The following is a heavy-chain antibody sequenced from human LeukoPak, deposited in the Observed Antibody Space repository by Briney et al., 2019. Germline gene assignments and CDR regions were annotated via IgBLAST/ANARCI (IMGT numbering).Heavy chain of an antibody. CDR2: IRYDGSNK. CDR1: GFTFISYS. Sequence: GGSLRLSCAASGFTFISYSIHWVRQAPGKGLEWVAFIRYDGSNKYYADSVKGRFTISRDNSKNTVYLQMNSLRAEDTAVYYCAKGGGYEAQYYYYYLDVWGKGTTVTISS. V-gene: IGHV3-30*02. D-gene: IGHD5-12*01. J-gene: IGHJ6*03. CDR3: AKGGGYEAQYYYYYLDV.